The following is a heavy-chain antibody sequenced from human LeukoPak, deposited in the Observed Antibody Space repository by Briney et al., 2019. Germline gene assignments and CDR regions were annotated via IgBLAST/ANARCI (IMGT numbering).Heavy chain of an antibody. CDR2: ISDSGGTT. CDR1: GFTFNNNV. V-gene: IGHV3-23*01. J-gene: IGHJ4*02. D-gene: IGHD1-26*01. CDR3: AKRGVGTSNAYFDY. Sequence: GGSLRLSCAASGFTFNNNVMNWVRQAPGKGLEWVSVISDSGGTTYYADSVKVRFAISRDNSKNTLYLQMNSLRTEDTAVYYCAKRGVGTSNAYFDYWGQGTLVTVSS.